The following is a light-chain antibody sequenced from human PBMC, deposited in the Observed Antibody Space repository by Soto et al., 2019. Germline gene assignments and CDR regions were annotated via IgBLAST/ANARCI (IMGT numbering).Light chain of an antibody. J-gene: IGKJ3*01. CDR2: AAS. CDR1: QGISNY. V-gene: IGKV1-27*01. CDR3: QYYSSSFT. Sequence: DIQMTQSPSSLSASVGDRVTITCRASQGISNYLAWYQQKPGKVPKLLIYAASTLQSGVPSRFSGSGSGTNFTLTISSLKPEDVATYYCQYYSSSFTCGPGTKVYIK.